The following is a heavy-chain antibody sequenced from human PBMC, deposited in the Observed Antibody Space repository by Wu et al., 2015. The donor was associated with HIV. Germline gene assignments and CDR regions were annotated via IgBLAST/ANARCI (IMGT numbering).Heavy chain of an antibody. CDR3: ARDGGGYSYGRGFDY. Sequence: QVQLVQSGAEVKKPGASVKVSCKASGYTFTSYYMHWVRQAPGQGLEWMGIINPSGGSTSYAQKFQGRVTMTRDTSTSTVYMELSSLRSEDTAVFYCARDGGGYSYGRGFDYWGQGTLGHRLL. D-gene: IGHD5-18*01. J-gene: IGHJ4*02. CDR2: INPSGGST. V-gene: IGHV1-46*01. CDR1: GYTFTSYY.